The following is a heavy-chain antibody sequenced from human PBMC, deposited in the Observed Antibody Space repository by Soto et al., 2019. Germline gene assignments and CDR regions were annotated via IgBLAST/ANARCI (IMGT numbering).Heavy chain of an antibody. CDR1: GFSFDDYA. Sequence: EVQVVEWGGGLEQPGRSLRLSCAASGFSFDDYAMHWVRQAPGKGLVWVSCISWNRGNIVYSDSVKGRFTISGDNAKNSVSLQMNSWRAEVTLLYSFTNGSSTSCYSPLDHWGQGTLVTVSS. V-gene: IGHV3-9*01. D-gene: IGHD2-2*01. CDR3: TNGSSTSCYSPLDH. CDR2: ISWNRGNI. J-gene: IGHJ4*02.